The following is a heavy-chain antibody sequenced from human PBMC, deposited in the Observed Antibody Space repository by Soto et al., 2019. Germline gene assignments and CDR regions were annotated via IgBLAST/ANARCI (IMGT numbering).Heavy chain of an antibody. CDR3: ARSVFP. Sequence: QVQLQESGPGLVKPSQTLSLTCTVSGGSITSGGYYWSWIRQHPGTGLEWIGYLYYSGFTYYNPYLKTRVTISVDTSKTQFPLKLSSVTAADTAVYYCARSVFPWGQGTLVTVSS. CDR2: LYYSGFT. J-gene: IGHJ5*02. CDR1: GGSITSGGYY. V-gene: IGHV4-31*03.